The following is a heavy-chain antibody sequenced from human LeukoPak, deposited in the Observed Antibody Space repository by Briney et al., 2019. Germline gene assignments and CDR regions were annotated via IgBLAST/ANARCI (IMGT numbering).Heavy chain of an antibody. J-gene: IGHJ4*02. Sequence: GGSLRLSCEASGFTFNTYAIYWVRQAPGKGLEWVSGICGSGGCAYYADSVKGRFTISRDNSKNTVYLQMNSLTADDTAVYYCAKTTVGYSSGRYPGWPADCWGREPWSPSPQ. CDR3: AKTTVGYSSGRYPGWPADC. D-gene: IGHD6-19*01. V-gene: IGHV3-23*01. CDR2: ICGSGGCA. CDR1: GFTFNTYA.